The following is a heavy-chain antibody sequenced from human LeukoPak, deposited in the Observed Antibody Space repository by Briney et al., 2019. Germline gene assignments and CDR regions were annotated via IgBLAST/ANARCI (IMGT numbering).Heavy chain of an antibody. CDR1: GGSISSYY. CDR2: IYYSGST. CDR3: ARAFEYYYGSGSYYMRGYYFDY. V-gene: IGHV4-59*01. J-gene: IGHJ4*02. Sequence: SETLSLTCTVSGGSISSYYWSWIRQPPGKGLEWIGYIYYSGSTNYNPSLKSRVTISVDTSKNQFSLRLSSVTAADTAVYYCARAFEYYYGSGSYYMRGYYFDYWGQGTLVTVSS. D-gene: IGHD3-10*01.